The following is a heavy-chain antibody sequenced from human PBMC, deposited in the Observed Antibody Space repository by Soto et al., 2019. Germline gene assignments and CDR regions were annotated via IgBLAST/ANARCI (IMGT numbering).Heavy chain of an antibody. CDR1: GGSISNYY. V-gene: IGHV4-4*07. D-gene: IGHD3-10*02. CDR2: FYASGYT. J-gene: IGHJ4*02. CDR3: ARGNHVAMSDY. Sequence: PSETLSLTCAVSGGSISNYYWSWIRQPAGKGLEWIGRFYASGYTNYNPSLKSRVTMSLDISKNQFSLRLSSVTAADTAVYYCARGNHVAMSDYSRQGTLVTVST.